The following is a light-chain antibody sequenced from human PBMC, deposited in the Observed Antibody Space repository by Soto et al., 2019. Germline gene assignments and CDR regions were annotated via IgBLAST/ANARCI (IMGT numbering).Light chain of an antibody. V-gene: IGLV2-8*01. CDR1: CRVVGGYNY. CDR2: EVT. J-gene: IGLJ1*01. Sequence: QSVLTQPSCASGSPGQSVIISCPGTCRVVGGYNYVSGYQQHPGKAAKRMIYEVTKRPSGVPDRFSGCKSGNTASLTVSGLQAEDEADYFCSSFAGTIFYVFGTGTKVTVL. CDR3: SSFAGTIFYV.